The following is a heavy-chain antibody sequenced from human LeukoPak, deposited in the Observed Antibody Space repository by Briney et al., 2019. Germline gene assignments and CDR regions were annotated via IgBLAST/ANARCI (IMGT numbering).Heavy chain of an antibody. D-gene: IGHD4-17*01. Sequence: GGSLRLSCAASGFTFSSYWMSWVRQAPGKGLEWVANIKQDGSEKYYVDSVKGRFTISRDNAKNSLYLQMNSLRAEDTAVYYCARDHLAHPPYGDYAFDIWGQGTMVTVSS. CDR3: ARDHLAHPPYGDYAFDI. CDR1: GFTFSSYW. J-gene: IGHJ3*02. V-gene: IGHV3-7*01. CDR2: IKQDGSEK.